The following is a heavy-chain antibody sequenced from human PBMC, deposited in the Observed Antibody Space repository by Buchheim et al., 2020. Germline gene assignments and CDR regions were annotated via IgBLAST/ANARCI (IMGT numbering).Heavy chain of an antibody. CDR1: GYTFTGYY. J-gene: IGHJ1*01. Sequence: QVQLVQSGAEVKKPGASVKVSCKASGYTFTGYYMHWVRQAPGQGLEWMGRINPNSGGTNYAQKFQGRVTMTRDTSISTAYMELSRLRSDDTAVYYCARDLPSLPGIAAAGTPEYFQHWGQGTL. V-gene: IGHV1-2*06. CDR2: INPNSGGT. CDR3: ARDLPSLPGIAAAGTPEYFQH. D-gene: IGHD6-13*01.